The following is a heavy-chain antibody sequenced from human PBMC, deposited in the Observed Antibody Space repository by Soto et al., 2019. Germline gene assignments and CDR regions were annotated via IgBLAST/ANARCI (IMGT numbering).Heavy chain of an antibody. Sequence: QVQLVESGGGVVQPGRSLRLSCAASGFTFSTYGIHWVRQAPGKVLEWVSVIWYDGSYKFYADSVKGRFTISRDNSKNKLFLQMNSLRAEDTAVYYCARARYYDSSGYYSAFDYWGQGNLVTVSS. V-gene: IGHV3-33*01. CDR1: GFTFSTYG. CDR3: ARARYYDSSGYYSAFDY. D-gene: IGHD3-22*01. J-gene: IGHJ4*02. CDR2: IWYDGSYK.